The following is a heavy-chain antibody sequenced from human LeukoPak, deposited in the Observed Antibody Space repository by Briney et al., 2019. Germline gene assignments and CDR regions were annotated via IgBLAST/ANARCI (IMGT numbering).Heavy chain of an antibody. V-gene: IGHV4-4*07. CDR3: AREAPGHYGDYRLD. CDR1: GGSISSYY. J-gene: IGHJ4*02. Sequence: SETLSLTCTVSGGSISSYYWSWIRQPAGKGLEWIGRIYTSGSTNYNPSLKSRVTVSVDTSKNQFSLKLSSVTAADTAVHYCAREAPGHYGDYRLDWGQGTLVTVSS. D-gene: IGHD4-17*01. CDR2: IYTSGST.